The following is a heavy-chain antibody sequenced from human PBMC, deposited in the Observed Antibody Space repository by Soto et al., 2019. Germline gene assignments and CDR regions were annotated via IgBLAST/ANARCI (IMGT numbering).Heavy chain of an antibody. D-gene: IGHD3-10*01. CDR3: ATDSAGRGPFDP. Sequence: QVRLQESGPRLVRPSGTLSLTCTISGGSFGTNYWCWIRQAPGKGLGWIGFTFHTGSTKYNPSLKSRATISVDTSKNQFSLNLSSAAAADTAVYYCATDSAGRGPFDPWGQGILVTVSS. CDR2: TFHTGST. J-gene: IGHJ5*02. V-gene: IGHV4-59*13. CDR1: GGSFGTNY.